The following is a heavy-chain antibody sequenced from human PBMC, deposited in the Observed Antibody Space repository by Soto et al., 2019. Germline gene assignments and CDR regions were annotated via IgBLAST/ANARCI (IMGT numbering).Heavy chain of an antibody. CDR2: FDPEDGET. V-gene: IGHV1-24*01. Sequence: QVQLVQSGAEVKKPGASVKVSCKVSGYTLTELSMHWVRQAPGKGLEWMGGFDPEDGETIYAQKFQGRVTMTEDTSTDTAYMELSSLRSEDTAVYYCATDIPVGTMVRGYIGGMDVWGQGTTVTVSS. D-gene: IGHD3-10*01. CDR1: GYTLTELS. CDR3: ATDIPVGTMVRGYIGGMDV. J-gene: IGHJ6*02.